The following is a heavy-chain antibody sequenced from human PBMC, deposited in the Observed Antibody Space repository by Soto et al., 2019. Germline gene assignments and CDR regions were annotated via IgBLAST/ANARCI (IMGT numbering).Heavy chain of an antibody. CDR2: IIPILGIA. J-gene: IGHJ6*03. Sequence: SVKVSCKASGGTFSSYTISWVRQAPGQGLEWMGRIIPILGIANYAQKFQGRVTITADKSTSTAYMELSSLRSEDTAVYYCARDVSSIVATIISYYYMDVWGKGTTVTVSS. V-gene: IGHV1-69*04. CDR1: GGTFSSYT. CDR3: ARDVSSIVATIISYYYMDV. D-gene: IGHD5-12*01.